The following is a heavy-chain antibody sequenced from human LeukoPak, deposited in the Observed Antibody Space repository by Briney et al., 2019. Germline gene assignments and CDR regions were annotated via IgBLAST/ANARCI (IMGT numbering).Heavy chain of an antibody. CDR1: GYTFTSYG. D-gene: IGHD3-22*01. CDR3: ARDDHDYYDSSGYSDY. CDR2: ISAYNGNT. Sequence: ASVKVSCKASGYTFTSYGISWVRQAPGQGLEWMGWISAYNGNTNYAQKLQGRVTMTTDTSTSTAYMELRSLRSDDTAVYYCARDDHDYYDSSGYSDYWGQGTLVTVSS. V-gene: IGHV1-18*01. J-gene: IGHJ4*02.